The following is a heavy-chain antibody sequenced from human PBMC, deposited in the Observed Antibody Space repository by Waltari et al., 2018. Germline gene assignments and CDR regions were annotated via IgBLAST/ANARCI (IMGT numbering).Heavy chain of an antibody. Sequence: QVQLVQSGAEVKKPGASVKVSCKVSGYTLTELSMHWVRQAPGKGLEGMGGFDPEEGDTIYEQEFQGRCTMTEDTSTDTAYMELSSLRSEDTAVYYWATVTRHSYSSGWYIYFDLWGRGTLVTVSS. CDR1: GYTLTELS. CDR3: ATVTRHSYSSGWYIYFDL. J-gene: IGHJ2*01. D-gene: IGHD6-19*01. V-gene: IGHV1-24*01. CDR2: FDPEEGDT.